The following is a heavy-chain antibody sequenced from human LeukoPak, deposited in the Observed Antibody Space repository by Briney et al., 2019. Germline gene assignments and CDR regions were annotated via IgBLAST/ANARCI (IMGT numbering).Heavy chain of an antibody. CDR1: GGSISSYY. CDR3: ARLVVRSQSYYYYYYMDV. D-gene: IGHD2-15*01. Sequence: SETLSLTCTVSGGSISSYYWSWIRQPPGKGLEWIGYIYYSGSTNYNPSLKSRVTISVDTSKNQFSLKLSSVTAADTAVYYCARLVVRSQSYYYYYYMDVWGKGTTVTVSS. CDR2: IYYSGST. J-gene: IGHJ6*03. V-gene: IGHV4-59*01.